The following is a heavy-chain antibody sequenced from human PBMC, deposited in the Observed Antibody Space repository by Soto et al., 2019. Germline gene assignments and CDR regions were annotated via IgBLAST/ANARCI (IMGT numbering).Heavy chain of an antibody. J-gene: IGHJ3*02. Sequence: EVQLVESGGGLIQPGGSLRLSCTASGFPFSDLWMHWVRQAPGKGLEWVSRISHDGSSTSHADSVRGRFSISRDNAKNTVYLQMNRLSAEDTAVYYCTSLSVAVDYFAFDIWGQGTVVTVS. CDR1: GFPFSDLW. D-gene: IGHD6-19*01. CDR3: TSLSVAVDYFAFDI. V-gene: IGHV3-74*01. CDR2: ISHDGSST.